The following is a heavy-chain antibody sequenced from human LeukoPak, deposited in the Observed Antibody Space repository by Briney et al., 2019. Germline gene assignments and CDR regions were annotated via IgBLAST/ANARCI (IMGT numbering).Heavy chain of an antibody. CDR1: GGSISSYY. V-gene: IGHV4-59*01. J-gene: IGHJ6*03. CDR3: ARDHRPGHYYYYYYMDV. D-gene: IGHD1-14*01. CDR2: IYYSGST. Sequence: PSETLSLTCTVSGGSISSYYWSWIRQPPGKGLEWIGYIYYSGSTNYNPSLKSRVTISVDTSKNQFSLKLSSVTAADTAVYYCARDHRPGHYYYYYYMDVWGKGTTVTVSS.